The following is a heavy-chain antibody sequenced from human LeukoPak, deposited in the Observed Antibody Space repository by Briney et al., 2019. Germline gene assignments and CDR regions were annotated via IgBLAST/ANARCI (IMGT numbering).Heavy chain of an antibody. Sequence: KPSETLSLTCTVSGYSISSGYYWGWIRQPPGKGLEWIGSIYHSGSTYYNPSLKSRVTISVDTSKNQFSLKLSSVTAADTAVYYCARDRYGDWVYYYYYYMDVWGKGTTVTVSS. J-gene: IGHJ6*03. CDR2: IYHSGST. CDR3: ARDRYGDWVYYYYYYMDV. D-gene: IGHD4-17*01. V-gene: IGHV4-38-2*02. CDR1: GYSISSGYY.